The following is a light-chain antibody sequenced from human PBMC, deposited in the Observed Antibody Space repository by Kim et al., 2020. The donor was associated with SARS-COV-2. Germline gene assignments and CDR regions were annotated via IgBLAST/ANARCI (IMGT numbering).Light chain of an antibody. V-gene: IGLV6-57*03. Sequence: VTIASTRSSGSIASNYVQWYRQRPGSAPTTVMYDDNHRPSGVPDRFSGSIDRSSNSASLTISGLKTEDEADYYCRSFDTTNHVVFGGGTQLTVL. CDR1: SGSIASNY. CDR2: DDN. J-gene: IGLJ2*01. CDR3: RSFDTTNHVV.